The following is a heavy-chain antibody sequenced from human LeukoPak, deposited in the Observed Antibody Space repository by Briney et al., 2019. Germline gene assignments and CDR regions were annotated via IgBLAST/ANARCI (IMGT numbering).Heavy chain of an antibody. CDR1: GFTFSNYA. CDR2: ISGSGGST. V-gene: IGHV3-23*01. CDR3: ARDHWGSIPGFIDY. J-gene: IGHJ4*02. Sequence: PGGSLRLSCAASGFTFSNYAMSWVRQTPGKGLEWVSVISGSGGSTHYADSVKGRFSISRDNSKNTLYLQMNSLRAEDTAVYYCARDHWGSIPGFIDYWGQGTLVTVSS. D-gene: IGHD3-16*01.